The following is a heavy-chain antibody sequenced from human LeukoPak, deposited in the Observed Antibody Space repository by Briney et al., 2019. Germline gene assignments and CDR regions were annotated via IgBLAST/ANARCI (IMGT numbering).Heavy chain of an antibody. V-gene: IGHV3-7*01. CDR1: GFTFSSYW. CDR2: IKQDGSEK. D-gene: IGHD3-10*01. J-gene: IGHJ4*02. Sequence: GGSLRLSCAASGFTFSSYWMSWVRQAPGKGLEWVANIKQDGSEKYYVDSVKGRFTISRDNAKNSLYLQMNSLRAEDTAVYYCARALWFGELVPYYLDYWGQGTLVTVSS. CDR3: ARALWFGELVPYYLDY.